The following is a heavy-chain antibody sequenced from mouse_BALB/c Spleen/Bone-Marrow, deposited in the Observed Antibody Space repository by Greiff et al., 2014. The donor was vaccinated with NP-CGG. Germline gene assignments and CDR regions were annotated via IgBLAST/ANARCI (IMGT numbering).Heavy chain of an antibody. Sequence: VKLQESGAELVKPGASVKLSCETSGYTFTSYWIQWVKQRPGQGLGWIGEIFPGTGTTYYNEKFKDKATLTIDTSSSTAYMQPSSLTSEDSAVYFCARKGISTVIATAYYFDYWGQGSTLTVSS. CDR3: ARKGISTVIATAYYFDY. J-gene: IGHJ2*01. V-gene: IGHV1S132*01. CDR2: IFPGTGTT. CDR1: GYTFTSYW. D-gene: IGHD2-4*01.